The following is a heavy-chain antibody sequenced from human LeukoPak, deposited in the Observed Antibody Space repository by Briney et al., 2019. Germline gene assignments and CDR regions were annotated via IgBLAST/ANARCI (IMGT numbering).Heavy chain of an antibody. D-gene: IGHD1-26*01. CDR3: ARVKVGSWNWFDP. CDR2: INSDGTTT. CDR1: GFTFSSYW. V-gene: IGHV3-74*03. Sequence: GGSLRLSCAASGFTFSSYWMHWVRQAPGQGLVWVSRINSDGTTTTYADSVKGRFTISRDNTENTVYLQMNSLRAEDSAVYYCARVKVGSWNWFDPWGQGTLVTVSS. J-gene: IGHJ5*02.